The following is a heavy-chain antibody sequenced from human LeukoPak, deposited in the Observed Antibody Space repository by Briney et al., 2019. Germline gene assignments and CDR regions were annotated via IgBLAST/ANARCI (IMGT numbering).Heavy chain of an antibody. V-gene: IGHV3-74*01. CDR2: INDDETST. Sequence: TAGSLSLSCAASGFSFSSSWMHWVRQVPGKVVEWVSRINDDETSTTYAESVKGRFTISRDNAKNTLFLQMNSLRAEDTAVYYCATTGSGSYYDYWGQGTLVTVSS. D-gene: IGHD1-26*01. CDR3: ATTGSGSYYDY. CDR1: GFSFSSSW. J-gene: IGHJ4*02.